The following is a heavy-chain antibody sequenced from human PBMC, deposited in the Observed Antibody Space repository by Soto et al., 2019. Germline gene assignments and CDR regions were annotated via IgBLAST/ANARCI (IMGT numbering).Heavy chain of an antibody. J-gene: IGHJ4*02. D-gene: IGHD3-10*01. CDR1: GFIFSGYW. Sequence: EVQLVESGGGLVQPGGSLRLSCAASGFIFSGYWMHWVRRAPEKGLVWVSRINSDGSSTTYADSVKGRFTISRDNAKNTMYLQMNSLRAEDTAVYYCARLLGGSGSFIDYWGQGTLVTVSS. CDR3: ARLLGGSGSFIDY. V-gene: IGHV3-74*03. CDR2: INSDGSST.